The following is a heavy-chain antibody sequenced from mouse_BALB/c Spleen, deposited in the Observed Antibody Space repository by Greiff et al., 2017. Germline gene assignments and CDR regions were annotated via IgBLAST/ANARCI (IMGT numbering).Heavy chain of an antibody. CDR2: ISSGGGST. V-gene: IGHV5-12-1*01. CDR1: GFAFSSYD. CDR3: ARPIYDGYYWFAY. D-gene: IGHD2-3*01. J-gene: IGHJ3*01. Sequence: EVMLVESGGGLVKPGGSLKLSCAASGFAFSSYDMSWVRQTPEKRLEWVAYISSGGGSTYYPDTVKGRFTISRDNAKNTLYLQMSRLKSEDTAMYYCARPIYDGYYWFAYWGQGTLVTVSA.